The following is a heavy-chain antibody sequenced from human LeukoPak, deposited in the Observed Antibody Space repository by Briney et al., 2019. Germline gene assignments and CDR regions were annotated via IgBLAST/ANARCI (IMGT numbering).Heavy chain of an antibody. CDR2: ISGSGDST. V-gene: IGHV3-23*01. CDR3: AKGVSSSWYNWFDP. Sequence: GGSLRLSCAASGFTFSSYAMSWVRQAPGKGLEWVSAISGSGDSTYYADSVKGRFTISRDNSKNTLYLQMNSLRAEDTAVYYCAKGVSSSWYNWFDPWGQGTLVTVSS. D-gene: IGHD6-13*01. CDR1: GFTFSSYA. J-gene: IGHJ5*02.